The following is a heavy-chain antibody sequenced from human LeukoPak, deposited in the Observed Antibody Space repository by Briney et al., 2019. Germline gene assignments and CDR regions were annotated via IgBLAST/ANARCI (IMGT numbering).Heavy chain of an antibody. D-gene: IGHD6-19*01. J-gene: IGHJ4*02. Sequence: TSETLSLTCAVYGGSFSGYYWSWIRQPPGKGLEWIGEINHSGSTNYNPSLKSRVTISVDTSKNQFSLKLSSVTAADTAVYYCARAGYSSGWAFDYWGQGTLVTVSS. CDR1: GGSFSGYY. V-gene: IGHV4-34*01. CDR2: INHSGST. CDR3: ARAGYSSGWAFDY.